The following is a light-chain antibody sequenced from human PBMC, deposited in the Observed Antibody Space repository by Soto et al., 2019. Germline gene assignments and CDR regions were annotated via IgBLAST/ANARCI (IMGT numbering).Light chain of an antibody. Sequence: EIVLTQSPGTLSLSPGERATLTCRASQSVTSSYLAWYQQKPGQAPRLLMYGASSRATGIPDRFSGSASGTDFTLTISRLEPEDFAVYYCQQYGSSPLTFGPGTKVDIK. CDR3: QQYGSSPLT. J-gene: IGKJ3*01. CDR2: GAS. V-gene: IGKV3-20*01. CDR1: QSVTSSY.